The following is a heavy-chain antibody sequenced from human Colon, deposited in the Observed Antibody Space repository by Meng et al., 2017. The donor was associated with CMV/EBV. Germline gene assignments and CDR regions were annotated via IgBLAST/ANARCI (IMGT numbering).Heavy chain of an antibody. CDR3: ARVKCGTTSCSQGLDP. CDR2: IKPNGGGT. V-gene: IGHV1-2*02. CDR1: GYTFTDYY. Sequence: GYTFTDYYLHWVRQAPGQGLEWMGWIKPNGGGTDYAQAFQGRVTMTRDTSTTTAYLEVNRLTSDDTATYYCARVKCGTTSCSQGLDPWGQGTLVTVSS. J-gene: IGHJ5*02. D-gene: IGHD1-7*01.